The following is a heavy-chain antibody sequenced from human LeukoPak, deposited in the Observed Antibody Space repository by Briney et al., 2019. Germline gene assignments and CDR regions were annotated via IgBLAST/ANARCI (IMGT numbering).Heavy chain of an antibody. D-gene: IGHD2-8*01. CDR1: GGSISSYH. CDR3: ARGYGYCTNGACCYYYYYMDV. J-gene: IGHJ6*03. Sequence: SETLSLTCTVSGGSISSYHWSWIRQPAGKGLEWIGRIYSSGSTNYNPSLKSRVTISVDTSKNQFSLKLSSVTAADTAVYYCARGYGYCTNGACCYYYYYMDVWGKGTTVTVSS. V-gene: IGHV4-4*07. CDR2: IYSSGST.